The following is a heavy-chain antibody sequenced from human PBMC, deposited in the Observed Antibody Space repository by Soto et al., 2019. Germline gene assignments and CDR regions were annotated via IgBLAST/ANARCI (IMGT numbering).Heavy chain of an antibody. CDR1: GFTFSSYG. CDR3: ARDRPAYYDFWSGYCDY. D-gene: IGHD3-3*01. CDR2: IWYDGSNK. Sequence: GGSLRLSCAASGFTFSSYGMHWVRQAPGKGLEWVAVIWYDGSNKYYADSVKGRFTISRDNSKNTLYLQMNSLRAEDTAVYYCARDRPAYYDFWSGYCDYWGQGTLVTVSS. V-gene: IGHV3-33*01. J-gene: IGHJ4*02.